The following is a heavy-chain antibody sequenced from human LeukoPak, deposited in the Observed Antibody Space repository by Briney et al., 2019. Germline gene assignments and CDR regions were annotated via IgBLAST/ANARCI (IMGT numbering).Heavy chain of an antibody. CDR2: IYSGGGT. CDR1: GFTVSSSY. Sequence: PGGSLRLSCAASGFTVSSSYMSWVRQAPGKGLEWVSGIYSGGGTNYADSVKGRFTISRDNSKNTLYLQMNSLRAEDTAVYYCARDRNDILTGYHYWYFDLWGRGTLVTVSS. D-gene: IGHD3-9*01. V-gene: IGHV3-53*01. J-gene: IGHJ2*01. CDR3: ARDRNDILTGYHYWYFDL.